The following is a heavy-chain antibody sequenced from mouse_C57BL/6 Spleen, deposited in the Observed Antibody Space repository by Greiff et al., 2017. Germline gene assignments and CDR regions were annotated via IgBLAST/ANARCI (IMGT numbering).Heavy chain of an antibody. V-gene: IGHV2-5*01. CDR3: AKYDDGSLGYFDC. D-gene: IGHD2-3*01. Sequence: QVQLKQSGPGLVQPSQSLSITCTVPGFSLTSYGVHWVRQSPGKGLEWLGVIWRGGSTDYNAAFMSRLSITKDNSKNQVFFKMNSLQADDAAIYYCAKYDDGSLGYFDCWGQGTTLTVSS. J-gene: IGHJ2*01. CDR2: IWRGGST. CDR1: GFSLTSYG.